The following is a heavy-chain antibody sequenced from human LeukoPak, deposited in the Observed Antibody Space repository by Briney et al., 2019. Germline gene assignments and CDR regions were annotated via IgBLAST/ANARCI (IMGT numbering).Heavy chain of an antibody. V-gene: IGHV3-21*01. Sequence: GGSLRLSCAASGITVSSNYMSWVRQAPGKGLEWVSSISSSSSYIYYADSVKGRFTISRDNAKNSLYLQMNSLRAEDTAVYYCARGDYGGNALIDYWGQGTLVTVSS. D-gene: IGHD4-23*01. CDR3: ARGDYGGNALIDY. J-gene: IGHJ4*02. CDR1: GITVSSNY. CDR2: ISSSSSYI.